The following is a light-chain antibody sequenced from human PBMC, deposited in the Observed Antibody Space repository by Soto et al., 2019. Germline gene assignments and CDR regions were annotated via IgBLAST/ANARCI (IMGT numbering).Light chain of an antibody. CDR1: QYFSGN. CDR2: LAS. Sequence: EVVVTQSPVTLSVSPSEVVTLSCSPGQYFSGNLAWDQQKPGHSPRLLIYLASTRATGIPVRFRASGSGTEFALTISSLKPEDFAVHYYQQYHYWHLTTFGQGTRLEIK. V-gene: IGKV3-15*01. CDR3: QQYHYWHLTT. J-gene: IGKJ5*01.